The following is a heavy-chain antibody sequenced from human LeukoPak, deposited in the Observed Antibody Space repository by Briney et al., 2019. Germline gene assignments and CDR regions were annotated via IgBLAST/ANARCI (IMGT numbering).Heavy chain of an antibody. CDR2: IYYSGST. CDR1: GGSISSSSYY. CDR3: ASRRAWATVAYYFDY. D-gene: IGHD4-23*01. V-gene: IGHV4-39*01. J-gene: IGHJ4*02. Sequence: PSETLSLTCTVSGGSISSSSYYWGWIRQPPGKGLEWIGSIYYSGSTYYNPSLKSRVTISVDTSKNQFSLKLSSVTAADTALYYCASRRAWATVAYYFDYWGQGTLVTVSS.